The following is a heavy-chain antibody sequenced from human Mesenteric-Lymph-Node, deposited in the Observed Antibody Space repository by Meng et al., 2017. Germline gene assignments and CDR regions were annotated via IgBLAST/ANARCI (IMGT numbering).Heavy chain of an antibody. D-gene: IGHD1-1*01. V-gene: IGHV1-3*01. J-gene: IGHJ4*02. CDR1: GYSFISNA. Sequence: QVQLLQSGAEVKEPGASVKVSCKASGYSFISNAMHWVRQAPGQRPEWMGWINVGNGNTKYSEKFQGRVTITRDTSARNVYMELSSLTSEDTAVYYCARGTPTVDYWGQGTLVTVSS. CDR3: ARGTPTVDY. CDR2: INVGNGNT.